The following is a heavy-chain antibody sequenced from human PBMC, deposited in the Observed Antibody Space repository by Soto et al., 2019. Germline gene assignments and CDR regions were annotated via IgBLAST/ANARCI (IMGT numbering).Heavy chain of an antibody. CDR2: TIAIFGTA. J-gene: IGHJ5*02. Sequence: QVQLVQSGAEVKKPGSSVKVSCKASGSTFSSYAISWVRQAPGQGLEWMGGTIAIFGTANYAQKFQGRVTVAADESTSTAYMALSSLRSADTAVYYCATSPQTARSSGWFDPWCQGTLVTVSS. CDR3: ATSPQTARSSGWFDP. D-gene: IGHD2-21*02. CDR1: GSTFSSYA. V-gene: IGHV1-69*01.